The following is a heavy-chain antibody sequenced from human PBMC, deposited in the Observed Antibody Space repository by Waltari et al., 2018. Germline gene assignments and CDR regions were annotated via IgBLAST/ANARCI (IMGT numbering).Heavy chain of an antibody. D-gene: IGHD3-22*01. V-gene: IGHV1-18*01. Sequence: MQSGPEVKRPGASVNVSCKAYGYIFTTYGVSWVRQAPGQGLEYMGWISPQNGDTNFVQKFRGRVTMTTDTSTSTAYMELRSLTPDDTAIYFCARPPFTSSWYYFDRWCQGTLVTVSS. CDR3: ARPPFTSSWYYFDR. CDR1: GYIFTTYG. CDR2: ISPQNGDT. J-gene: IGHJ4*02.